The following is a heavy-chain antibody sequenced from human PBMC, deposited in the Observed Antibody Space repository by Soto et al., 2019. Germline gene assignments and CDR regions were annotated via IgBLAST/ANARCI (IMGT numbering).Heavy chain of an antibody. J-gene: IGHJ3*01. V-gene: IGHV3-23*01. D-gene: IGHD2-2*01. CDR1: GFTFRHYA. CDR3: ARDNEENQLLYDALDF. CDR2: ISQRGDKA. Sequence: SGGSLRLSCEGSGFTFRHYAMTGLCQGPGKGREWVATISQRGDKADYADSVKGRFTISRDNARNSLYLQMTSLRAEDTALYYCARDNEENQLLYDALDFWGQGTMVTVSS.